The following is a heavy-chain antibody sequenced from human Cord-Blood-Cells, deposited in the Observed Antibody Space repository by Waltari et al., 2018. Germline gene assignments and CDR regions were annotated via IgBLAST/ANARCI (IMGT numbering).Heavy chain of an antibody. V-gene: IGHV4-30-4*08. D-gene: IGHD2-21*01. J-gene: IGHJ3*02. Sequence: QVQLQESGPGLVKPSRTLSLTCTVSGGPISSGGYYWSWIRRPPGKGLGGSGSSYYSGSTYRNPPLKGRGTRSLDTSKNQFSLKRSAVTAADTAMYYCAREAEALLDAFAIWGQGTMVTVAS. CDR2: SYYSGST. CDR1: GGPISSGGYY. CDR3: AREAEALLDAFAI.